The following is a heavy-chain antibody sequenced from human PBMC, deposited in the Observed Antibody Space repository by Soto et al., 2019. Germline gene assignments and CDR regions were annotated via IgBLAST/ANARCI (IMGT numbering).Heavy chain of an antibody. J-gene: IGHJ4*02. Sequence: ESVGGVVQPGRSLRLSCAASGFTFSSYGMHWVRQAPGTGLEWVAGIWYDGRNKYYADSVKGRFTISRDNSKNTLYLQMNSLRAEDTAVYYCAREKVLYYYDSSGYCDYWGQGTLVTVSS. V-gene: IGHV3-33*01. D-gene: IGHD3-22*01. CDR1: GFTFSSYG. CDR2: IWYDGRNK. CDR3: AREKVLYYYDSSGYCDY.